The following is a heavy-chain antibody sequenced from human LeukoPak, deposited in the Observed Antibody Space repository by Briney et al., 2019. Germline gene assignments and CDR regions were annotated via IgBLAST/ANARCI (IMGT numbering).Heavy chain of an antibody. CDR2: IIPIFGTA. CDR3: ARLRYYNSSGKKYYYYYREV. Sequence: SVKVSCKASGGTFSSYAISWVRQAPGQGLEWMGGIIPIFGTANYAQKFQGRVTITTDESTSTAYMELSSLRSEDTAVYYCARLRYYNSSGKKYYYYYREVGGKGTTVTVSS. V-gene: IGHV1-69*05. D-gene: IGHD3-22*01. J-gene: IGHJ6*03. CDR1: GGTFSSYA.